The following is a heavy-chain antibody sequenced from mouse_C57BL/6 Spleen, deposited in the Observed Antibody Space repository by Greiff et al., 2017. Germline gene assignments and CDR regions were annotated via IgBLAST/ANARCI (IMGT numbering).Heavy chain of an antibody. CDR2: IDPNSGGT. Sequence: QVHVKQPGAELVKPGASVKLSCKASGYTFTSYWMHWVKQRPGRGLEWIGRIDPNSGGTKYNEKFKSKATLTVDKPSSTAYMQLSILTSEDSAVYYCARYYDFDGYYYAMDYWGQGTSVTVSS. D-gene: IGHD2-4*01. CDR1: GYTFTSYW. CDR3: ARYYDFDGYYYAMDY. J-gene: IGHJ4*01. V-gene: IGHV1-72*01.